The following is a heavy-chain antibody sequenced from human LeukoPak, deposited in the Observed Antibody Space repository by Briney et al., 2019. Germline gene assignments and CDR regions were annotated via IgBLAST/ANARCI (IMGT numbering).Heavy chain of an antibody. Sequence: GGSLRLSCAASGFTFGSYWMSWVRQAPGKGLEWVANIKKDGSEKHYVDSVKGRFAIPRDNAKSSVYLQMNSLRAEDTAVYYCARGTESIYYYGMDVWGQGTTVTVSS. J-gene: IGHJ6*02. CDR3: ARGTESIYYYGMDV. V-gene: IGHV3-7*02. CDR2: IKKDGSEK. D-gene: IGHD3/OR15-3a*01. CDR1: GFTFGSYW.